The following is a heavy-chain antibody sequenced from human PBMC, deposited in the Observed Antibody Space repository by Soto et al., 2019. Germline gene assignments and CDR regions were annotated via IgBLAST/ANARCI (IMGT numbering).Heavy chain of an antibody. CDR3: ATDYGDNGGAAFDL. J-gene: IGHJ3*01. D-gene: IGHD4-17*01. Sequence: EAQRLESGGGLVQGGGSLRLSCAASGFPFSAYYMTWVRQAPGKGLEWVAFIQAEGARTQYADSGRGRFTISKDDSKNIVFLQLDNLRVEDTGMSSCATDYGDNGGAAFDLWGQGTMVTVSS. CDR1: GFPFSAYY. CDR2: IQAEGART. V-gene: IGHV3-23*03.